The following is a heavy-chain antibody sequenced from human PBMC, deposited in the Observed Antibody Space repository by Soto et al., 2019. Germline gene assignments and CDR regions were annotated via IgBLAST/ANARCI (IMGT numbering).Heavy chain of an antibody. Sequence: SETRSLPCILAALTMSYGGYSWSWIRQLPQKRREWLGYISHLETTYYYPSLKSRLPLSIDRTRNQFSLSLSSMTAADTAVYYCARGGGYDSFDFWGKGIQVAASS. D-gene: IGHD2-15*01. CDR2: ISHLETT. CDR3: ARGGGYDSFDF. J-gene: IGHJ4*02. V-gene: IGHV4-30-2*06. CDR1: ALTMSYGGYS.